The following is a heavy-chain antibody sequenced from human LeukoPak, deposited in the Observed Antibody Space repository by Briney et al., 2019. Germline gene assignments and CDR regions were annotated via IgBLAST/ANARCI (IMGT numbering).Heavy chain of an antibody. CDR2: ISYTGST. Sequence: SETLSLTCSASGGSISSYYWSWIRQPPGKGLEWIGYISYTGSTNYNPFLKSRVTISVDASKNEFSLKLSSVAAADAAVYYCVGGRENYYDFDYWGQGALVTVSS. D-gene: IGHD3-16*01. V-gene: IGHV4-59*01. J-gene: IGHJ4*02. CDR1: GGSISSYY. CDR3: VGGRENYYDFDY.